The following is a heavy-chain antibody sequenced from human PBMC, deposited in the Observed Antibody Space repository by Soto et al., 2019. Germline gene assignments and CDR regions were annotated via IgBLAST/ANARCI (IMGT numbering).Heavy chain of an antibody. CDR1: GFTFSSYW. CDR3: ARDPGYSGYAVYFDY. Sequence: GGSLRLSCAASGFTFSSYWMSWVRQAPGKGLEWVANIKQDGSDKYYVDSVKGRFTISRDNAKNSLYLQMNGLRAEDTAVYYCARDPGYSGYAVYFDYWGQGTLVTVSS. V-gene: IGHV3-7*01. CDR2: IKQDGSDK. D-gene: IGHD5-12*01. J-gene: IGHJ4*02.